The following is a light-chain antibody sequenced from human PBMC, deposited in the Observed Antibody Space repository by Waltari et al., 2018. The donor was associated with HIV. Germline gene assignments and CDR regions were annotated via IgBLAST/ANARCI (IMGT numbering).Light chain of an antibody. V-gene: IGLV2-23*03. CDR1: SSDVGSYNL. CDR3: CSYTTSSTFV. J-gene: IGLJ2*01. CDR2: EGS. Sequence: QSALTQPASVSGSPGQSITISCTGTSSDVGSYNLVPWYQQHPGKAPKLMIYEGSKRPSGVSNRFSGSKSGNTASLTISGLQAEDEADYYCCSYTTSSTFVFDGGTKLTVL.